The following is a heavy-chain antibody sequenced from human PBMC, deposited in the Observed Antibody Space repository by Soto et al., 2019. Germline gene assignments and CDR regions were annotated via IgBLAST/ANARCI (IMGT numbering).Heavy chain of an antibody. CDR3: ARLKRGIVATMGHLGAVAGTIDY. CDR1: SGSISSSTYY. V-gene: IGHV4-39*01. J-gene: IGHJ4*02. CDR2: IYYSGST. D-gene: IGHD6-19*01. Sequence: PSETLSLTCTVSSGSISSSTYYWGWIPEPPGKGLELIWSIYYSGSTYYNPSLKSRVTISLDTSKNQFSLKLSSVTAADTAVYYCARLKRGIVATMGHLGAVAGTIDYWGQGTLVTVSS.